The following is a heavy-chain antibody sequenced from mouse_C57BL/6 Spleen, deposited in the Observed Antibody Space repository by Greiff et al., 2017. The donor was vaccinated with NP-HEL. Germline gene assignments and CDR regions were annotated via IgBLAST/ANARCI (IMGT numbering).Heavy chain of an antibody. D-gene: IGHD1-1*01. V-gene: IGHV1-76*01. Sequence: VQLQQSGAELVRPGASVKLSCKASGYTFTDYYINWVKQRPGQGLEWIARIYPGSGNTYYNEKFKGKATLTAEKSSSTAYMQLSSLTSEDSAVYFCARDIPYYYGSSYVKFAYWGQGTLVTVSA. J-gene: IGHJ3*01. CDR1: GYTFTDYY. CDR3: ARDIPYYYGSSYVKFAY. CDR2: IYPGSGNT.